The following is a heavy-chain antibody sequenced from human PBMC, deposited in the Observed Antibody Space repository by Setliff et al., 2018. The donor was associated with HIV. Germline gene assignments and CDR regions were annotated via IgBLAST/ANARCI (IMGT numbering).Heavy chain of an antibody. CDR2: VNTQTGSP. V-gene: IGHV7-4-1*02. D-gene: IGHD4-17*01. CDR3: ARALYGDFGGRWTFDY. Sequence: ASVKVSCKASGYSFINYAMSWVRQAPGQGLEWMGWVNTQTGSPTYAQAFTGRFVFSVDTSITTAFLEISSLKAGDTAVYYCARALYGDFGGRWTFDYWGQGTLVTVSS. CDR1: GYSFINYA. J-gene: IGHJ4*02.